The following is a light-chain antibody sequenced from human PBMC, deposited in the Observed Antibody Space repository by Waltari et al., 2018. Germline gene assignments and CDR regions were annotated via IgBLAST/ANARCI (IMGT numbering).Light chain of an antibody. CDR2: DAS. V-gene: IGKV3-20*01. CDR1: QSVSRS. CDR3: QKYVSLPAT. Sequence: EIVLTQSPGTLPLSPGERATLSCRASQSVSRSLAWYQQKHGQAPRLLIYDASTRATGIPDRFSGSGSGTDFSLTISRLEPEDFAVYYCQKYVSLPATFGQGTKVEIK. J-gene: IGKJ1*01.